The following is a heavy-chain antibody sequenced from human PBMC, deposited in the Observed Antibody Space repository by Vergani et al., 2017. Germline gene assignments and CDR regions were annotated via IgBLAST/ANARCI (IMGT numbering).Heavy chain of an antibody. CDR2: VSFRGDT. CDR3: ARARIYYSAGSPDY. Sequence: QVKLQESGPGLVKPSETLSLTCTVSGASVHSYYWSWIRQPPGKGLEWMGYVSFRGDTLYDPSVKGRMTISLNTSSNQFSLYLTSVTAADTAVYYCARARIYYSAGSPDYWGQGTLVTVSS. CDR1: GASVHSYY. J-gene: IGHJ4*02. V-gene: IGHV4-59*02. D-gene: IGHD3-10*01.